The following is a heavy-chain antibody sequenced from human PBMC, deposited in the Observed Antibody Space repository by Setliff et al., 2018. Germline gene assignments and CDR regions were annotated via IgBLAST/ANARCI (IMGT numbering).Heavy chain of an antibody. D-gene: IGHD2-15*01. J-gene: IGHJ4*02. CDR1: GYSISSGYY. CDR3: ARTCSGSGCYAGLES. CDR2: INHRGST. V-gene: IGHV4-38-2*01. Sequence: SETLSLTCAVSGYSISSGYYWGWIRQPPGKGLEWIGEINHRGSTNYNPSLKSRVTISIDTSKDQFSLKLISMTAADTAVYYCARTCSGSGCYAGLESWGQGTPVTVSS.